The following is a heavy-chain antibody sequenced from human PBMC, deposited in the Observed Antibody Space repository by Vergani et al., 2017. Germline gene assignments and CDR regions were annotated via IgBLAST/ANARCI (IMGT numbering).Heavy chain of an antibody. CDR3: AKVIGIFGVVTPKVQCDY. J-gene: IGHJ4*02. Sequence: EVQLLESGGGLVQPGGSLRLSCAASGFTFSSYAMRWVRQAPGKGLEWVSAISGSGGSTYYADSVKGRFTISRDNSKNTLYLQMNSLRAEDTAVYYCAKVIGIFGVVTPKVQCDYWGQGSLVTVSS. D-gene: IGHD3-3*01. V-gene: IGHV3-23*01. CDR1: GFTFSSYA. CDR2: ISGSGGST.